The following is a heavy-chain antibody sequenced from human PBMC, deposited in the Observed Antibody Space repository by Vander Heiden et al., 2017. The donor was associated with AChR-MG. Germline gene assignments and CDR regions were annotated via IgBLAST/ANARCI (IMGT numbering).Heavy chain of an antibody. J-gene: IGHJ5*02. CDR3: ASPWSAGGYDGPRNNNWFDP. CDR1: GGSISSSSYY. CDR2: IYYSGST. V-gene: IGHV4-39*01. D-gene: IGHD5-12*01. Sequence: QLQLQESGPGLVKPSETLSLTCTVSGGSISSSSYYWGWIRQPPGKGLEWIGSIYYSGSTYYNPSLKSRVTISVDTSKNQFSLKLSSVTAADTAVYYCASPWSAGGYDGPRNNNWFDPWGQGTLVTVSS.